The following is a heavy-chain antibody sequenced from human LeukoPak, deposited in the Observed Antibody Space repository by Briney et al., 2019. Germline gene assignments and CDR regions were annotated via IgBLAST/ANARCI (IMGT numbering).Heavy chain of an antibody. D-gene: IGHD3-3*01. J-gene: IGHJ4*02. V-gene: IGHV3-9*01. CDR1: GFTFDDYA. CDR2: ISWNSGSI. CDR3: AKGLNLLEWPFHY. Sequence: QAEGSLRLSCAASGFTFDDYAMHWVRQAPGKGLEWVSGISWNSGSIGYADSVKGRFTISRDNVKNSLYLQMNSLRAEDTALYYCAKGLNLLEWPFHYWGQGTLVTVSS.